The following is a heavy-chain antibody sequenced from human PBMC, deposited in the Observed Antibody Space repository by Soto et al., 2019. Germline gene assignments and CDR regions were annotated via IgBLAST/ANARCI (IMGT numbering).Heavy chain of an antibody. D-gene: IGHD3-22*01. CDR1: GGTFSSYP. CDR3: AREDYYDSSGYRQWYFDL. J-gene: IGHJ2*01. Sequence: QVQLVQSGAEVKKPGSSVKVSRKASGGTFSSYPISWVRQAPGQGLEWMGRIIPILGIANYAQKFQGRVTITADKSTSTAYMELSSLRSEDTAVYYCAREDYYDSSGYRQWYFDLWGRGTLVTVSS. V-gene: IGHV1-69*04. CDR2: IIPILGIA.